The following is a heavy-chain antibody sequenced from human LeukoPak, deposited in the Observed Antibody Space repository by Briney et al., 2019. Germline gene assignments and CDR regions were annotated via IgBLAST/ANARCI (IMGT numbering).Heavy chain of an antibody. D-gene: IGHD3-3*01. J-gene: IGHJ4*02. Sequence: SETLSLTCTVSGGSISSGDYYWSWIRQPPGKGLEWIGYIYYSGSTYYNPSLKSRVTISVDTSKNQFSLKLSSVTAADTAVYYCASSLTIFGVVTDWGQGTLVTVSS. CDR3: ASSLTIFGVVTD. CDR1: GGSISSGDYY. V-gene: IGHV4-30-4*08. CDR2: IYYSGST.